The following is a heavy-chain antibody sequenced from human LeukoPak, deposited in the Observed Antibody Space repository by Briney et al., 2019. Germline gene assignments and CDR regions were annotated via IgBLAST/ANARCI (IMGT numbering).Heavy chain of an antibody. Sequence: SETLSLTCTVSGGSISSYYWSWIRQPPGKGLEWIGYIYHSGSTYYNPSLKSRVTISVDRSKNQFSLKLSSVTAADTAVYYCARSVGGNSGDYYFDYWGQGTLVTVSS. V-gene: IGHV4-59*12. CDR1: GGSISSYY. CDR3: ARSVGGNSGDYYFDY. CDR2: IYHSGST. D-gene: IGHD4-23*01. J-gene: IGHJ4*02.